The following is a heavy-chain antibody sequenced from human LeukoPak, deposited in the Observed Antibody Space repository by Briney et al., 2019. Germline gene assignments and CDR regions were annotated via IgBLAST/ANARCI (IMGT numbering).Heavy chain of an antibody. D-gene: IGHD4-17*01. CDR1: GYTFTSYY. CDR3: ARGPHDDGD. J-gene: IGHJ4*02. Sequence: ASVKVSCKASGYTFTSYYIHWVRQAPRQGLEWMGWINPTSGATNYAPKFQGRVTMTRDTSISTAYMELSRLRSDDTAVYYCARGPHDDGDWGQGALVTVSS. V-gene: IGHV1-2*02. CDR2: INPTSGAT.